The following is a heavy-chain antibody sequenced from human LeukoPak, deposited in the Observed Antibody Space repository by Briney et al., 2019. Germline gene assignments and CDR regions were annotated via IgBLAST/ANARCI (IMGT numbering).Heavy chain of an antibody. V-gene: IGHV4-59*08. CDR1: GGSITSYY. D-gene: IGHD1-26*01. Sequence: SEPLSLTCSVSGGSITSYYWSWLRQPPGKGLEWIGHIHYSGNNNYNPSLKSRVTMLVDKSKNPISLRLSSVTAADTAVYYWARHGTVSSGSYFDYWGQGTQVTLS. J-gene: IGHJ4*02. CDR3: ARHGTVSSGSYFDY. CDR2: IHYSGNN.